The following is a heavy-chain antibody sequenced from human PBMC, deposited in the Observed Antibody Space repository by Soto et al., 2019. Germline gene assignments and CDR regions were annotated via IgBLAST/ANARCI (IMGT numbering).Heavy chain of an antibody. V-gene: IGHV3-73*01. CDR2: IRSKGYNYAT. CDR3: TRLVV. D-gene: IGHD2-15*01. J-gene: IGHJ4*02. Sequence: VGSLRLSCAASGFNFSGSVIHWVRQASGKGLEWVGRIRSKGYNYATGYAASVKGRFTISRDDSKNTAYLQMDSLKSEDTAVYFCTRLVVWGQGSLVTVS. CDR1: GFNFSGSV.